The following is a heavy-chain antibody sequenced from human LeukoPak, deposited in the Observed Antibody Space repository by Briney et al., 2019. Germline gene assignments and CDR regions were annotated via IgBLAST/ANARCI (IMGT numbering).Heavy chain of an antibody. J-gene: IGHJ4*02. V-gene: IGHV1-46*01. Sequence: VASVKVSCKASGYTFTSYYLYWVRQAPGQGLEWMGIINPSGGSTSYAQKFQGRVTMTRDTSTSTVYMELSSLRSEDTAMYYCARDIVLVPAAMGFDYWGQGTLVTVSS. D-gene: IGHD2-2*01. CDR2: INPSGGST. CDR1: GYTFTSYY. CDR3: ARDIVLVPAAMGFDY.